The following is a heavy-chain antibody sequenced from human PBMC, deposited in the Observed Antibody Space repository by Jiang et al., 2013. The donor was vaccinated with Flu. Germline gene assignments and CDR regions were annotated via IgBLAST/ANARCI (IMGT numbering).Heavy chain of an antibody. D-gene: IGHD6-19*01. J-gene: IGHJ3*01. CDR2: IYYSGST. V-gene: IGHV4-59*08. CDR3: ARAYSSGWYGIDAFDV. Sequence: SGPGLVKPSQTLSLTCTVSGGSISSYYWSWIRQPPGKGLEWIGYIYYSGSTNYNPSLKSRVTISVDTSKNQFSLKLSSVTAADTAVYYCARAYSSGWYGIDAFDVWGQGTMVTVSS. CDR1: GGSISSYY.